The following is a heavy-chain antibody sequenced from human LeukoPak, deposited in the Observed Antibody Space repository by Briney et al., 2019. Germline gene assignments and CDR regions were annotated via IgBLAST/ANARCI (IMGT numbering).Heavy chain of an antibody. CDR3: AREDAPRTGYYKNSHFDY. V-gene: IGHV1-2*02. Sequence: ASVKVSCKASGYTFTGYYMHWVQQAPGQGLEWMGWINPNSGGTNYAQKFQGRVTMTRDTSISTAYMELSRLRSDDTAVYYCAREDAPRTGYYKNSHFDYWGQGTLVTVSS. CDR1: GYTFTGYY. CDR2: INPNSGGT. D-gene: IGHD3-9*01. J-gene: IGHJ4*02.